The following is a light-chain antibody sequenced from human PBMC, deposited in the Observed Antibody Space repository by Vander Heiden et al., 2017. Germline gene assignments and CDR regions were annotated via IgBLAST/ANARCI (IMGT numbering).Light chain of an antibody. CDR3: SSYTSSSTRV. J-gene: IGLJ1*01. CDR2: DVS. CDR1: SSDVGGYNY. Sequence: QSALTQPASVSGSPRQSITISCTGTSSDVGGYNYVPWYQQHPGKAPKLMIYDVSNRPSGVSNRFSGSKSGNTASLTISGLQAEDEADYYCSSYTSSSTRVFGTGTKVTVL. V-gene: IGLV2-14*03.